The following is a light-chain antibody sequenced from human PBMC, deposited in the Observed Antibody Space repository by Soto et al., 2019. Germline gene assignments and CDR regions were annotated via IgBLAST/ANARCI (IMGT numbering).Light chain of an antibody. CDR2: GAS. CDR3: QQYGSSPRT. Sequence: EIVLTQSPGTLSLSPGERATLSCRASQTVSSSNLAWYQQKPGQAPKVLIYGASSRATGIPDRFSGSGSGTDFTLTISRLEPEDFAVYYCQQYGSSPRTFGQGTKVELK. CDR1: QTVSSSN. J-gene: IGKJ1*01. V-gene: IGKV3-20*01.